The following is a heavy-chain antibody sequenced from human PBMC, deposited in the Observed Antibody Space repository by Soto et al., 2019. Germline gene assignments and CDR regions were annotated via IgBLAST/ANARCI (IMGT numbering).Heavy chain of an antibody. CDR2: INSDGTRA. Sequence: VGSLRLSCAASGFTFSNYWMYWVRQVPGKGLVWVSRINSDGTRATYGDSVKGRFTISRDNAKNTLYLQMNSRRVDDTAVYYCARAHSGPDWGQGTLVTVSS. CDR3: ARAHSGPD. CDR1: GFTFSNYW. J-gene: IGHJ4*02. V-gene: IGHV3-74*01. D-gene: IGHD2-15*01.